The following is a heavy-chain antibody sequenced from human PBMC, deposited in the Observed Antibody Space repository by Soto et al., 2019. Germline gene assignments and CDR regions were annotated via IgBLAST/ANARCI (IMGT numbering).Heavy chain of an antibody. Sequence: PGGSLRLSCAASGFTFSSYSMNWVRQAPGKGLEWVSSISGSSSYIYYADSVKGRFTISRDNAKNSLYLQMNSLRAEDTAVYYCARDYYDSSGYAAFLDYWGQGTLVTV. J-gene: IGHJ4*02. V-gene: IGHV3-21*01. CDR1: GFTFSSYS. CDR3: ARDYYDSSGYAAFLDY. CDR2: ISGSSSYI. D-gene: IGHD3-22*01.